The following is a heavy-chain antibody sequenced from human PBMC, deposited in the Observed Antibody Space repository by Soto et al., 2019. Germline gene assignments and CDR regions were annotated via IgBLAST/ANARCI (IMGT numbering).Heavy chain of an antibody. Sequence: SETLSLTCTVSGGSISSYYWSWIRQPPGKGLEWTGFIYYSGSTNYNPSLKSRVTMSVDTSKNQLSLMLRSVTTADTAVYYCARESAGSGKNNWFDPWGQGTLVTVSS. CDR2: IYYSGST. J-gene: IGHJ5*02. V-gene: IGHV4-59*01. CDR3: ARESAGSGKNNWFDP. CDR1: GGSISSYY. D-gene: IGHD3-10*01.